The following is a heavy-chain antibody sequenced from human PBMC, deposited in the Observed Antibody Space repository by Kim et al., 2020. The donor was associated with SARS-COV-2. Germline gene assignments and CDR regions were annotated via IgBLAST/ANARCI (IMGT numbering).Heavy chain of an antibody. V-gene: IGHV3-23*01. J-gene: IGHJ3*02. D-gene: IGHD2-2*01. Sequence: GGSLRLSCAASGFTFSSYAMSWVRQAPGKGLEWVSAISGSGGSTYYADSVKGRFTISRDNSKNTLYLQMNSLRAEDTAVYYCAKEGPDIVVVPAAIMGDAFDIWGQGTMVTVSS. CDR2: ISGSGGST. CDR3: AKEGPDIVVVPAAIMGDAFDI. CDR1: GFTFSSYA.